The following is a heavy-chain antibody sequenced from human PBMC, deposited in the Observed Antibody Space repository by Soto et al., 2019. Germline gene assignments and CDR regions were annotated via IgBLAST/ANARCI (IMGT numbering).Heavy chain of an antibody. Sequence: RGSLRLSCEASGFSFRNYAMTWVRQAPGKGLEWVSSISDVAGATYSADSVKGRLTISRDDSKNKLYLQMDNLRVEDTAVYFCLKGSRPVRSVTGLIYVVYWGPGNLVTLSS. CDR3: LKGSRPVRSVTGLIYVVY. CDR2: ISDVAGAT. D-gene: IGHD1-1*01. V-gene: IGHV3-23*01. J-gene: IGHJ4*02. CDR1: GFSFRNYA.